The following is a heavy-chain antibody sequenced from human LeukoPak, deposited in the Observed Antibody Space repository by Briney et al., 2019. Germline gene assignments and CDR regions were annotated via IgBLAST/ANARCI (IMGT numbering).Heavy chain of an antibody. CDR1: GYTFTDYY. D-gene: IGHD2-2*02. J-gene: IGHJ4*02. CDR2: IHSNSDGT. CDR3: AREIYPDKKAKDY. Sequence: GASVKVSCKTSGYTFTDYYLHWVRQAPGQGPEWLGCIHSNSDGTTYAQMFQGRVTMTRDTSISTAYMELSRLKSDDTAVCYCAREIYPDKKAKDYWGQGTLVTVSS. V-gene: IGHV1-2*02.